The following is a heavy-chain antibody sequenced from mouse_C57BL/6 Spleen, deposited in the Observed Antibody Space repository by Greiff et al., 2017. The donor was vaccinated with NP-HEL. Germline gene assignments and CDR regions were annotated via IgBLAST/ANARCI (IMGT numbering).Heavy chain of an antibody. CDR1: GYTFTSYW. CDR2: IYPGSGST. D-gene: IGHD3-1*01. J-gene: IGHJ2*01. CDR3: ARAWAWADYFDY. V-gene: IGHV1-55*01. Sequence: VQLQQPGAELVKPGASVKMSCKASGYTFTSYWITWVKQRPGQGLEWIGDIYPGSGSTNYNEKFKSKATLTVDTSSSTAYMQLSSLTSEDSAVYYCARAWAWADYFDYWGQGTTLTVSS.